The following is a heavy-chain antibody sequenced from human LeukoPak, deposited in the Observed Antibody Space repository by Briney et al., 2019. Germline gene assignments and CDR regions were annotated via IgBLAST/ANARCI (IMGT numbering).Heavy chain of an antibody. CDR1: GYTFTGYY. D-gene: IGHD3-16*01. CDR2: INPSGGST. CDR3: ARDLGGVRDY. Sequence: ASVKVSCKASGYTFTGYYMHWVRQAPGQGLEWMGIINPSGGSTSYAQKFQGRVTMTRDMSTSTVYMELSSLRSEDTAVYYCARDLGGVRDYWGQGTLVTVSS. V-gene: IGHV1-46*01. J-gene: IGHJ4*02.